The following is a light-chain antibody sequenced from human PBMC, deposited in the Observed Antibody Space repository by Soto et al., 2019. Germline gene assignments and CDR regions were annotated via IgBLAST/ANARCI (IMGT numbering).Light chain of an antibody. V-gene: IGLV1-44*01. CDR3: ATWDDSLNGVV. J-gene: IGLJ2*01. CDR1: SSNLGANS. CDR2: SNN. Sequence: QSVLTQPPSASGTPGQRVTISCSGSSSNLGANSVNWYQQLPRTAPKLLIFSNNQRPSGVPDRFSGSKSGISASLAISGLQSEDEADYYCATWDDSLNGVVFGGGTKLTVL.